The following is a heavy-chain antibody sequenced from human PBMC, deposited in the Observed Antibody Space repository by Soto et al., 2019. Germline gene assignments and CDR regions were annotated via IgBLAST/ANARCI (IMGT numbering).Heavy chain of an antibody. Sequence: EVQLVESGGGLVQPGRSLRLSCAASGFTFDDYAMHWVRQAPGKGLEWVSGISWNSGSIGYADSVKGRFTISRDNAKNSLYLQMDSLRAEDTALYYCAKSERGTFGGVIVIDDAFDIWGQGTMVTVSS. J-gene: IGHJ3*02. CDR3: AKSERGTFGGVIVIDDAFDI. D-gene: IGHD3-16*02. V-gene: IGHV3-9*01. CDR2: ISWNSGSI. CDR1: GFTFDDYA.